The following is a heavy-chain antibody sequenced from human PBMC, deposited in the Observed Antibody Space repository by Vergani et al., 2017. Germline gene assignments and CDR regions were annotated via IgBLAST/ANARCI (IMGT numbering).Heavy chain of an antibody. V-gene: IGHV3-30-3*01. D-gene: IGHD3-10*01. CDR3: ATYYYGSGSESFQGV. CDR2: ISYDGSNK. CDR1: GFTFSSYA. Sequence: VQLVESGGGLVKRGGSLRLSCAASGFTFSSYAMHWVRQAPGKGLEWVAVISYDGSNKYYADSVKGRFTISRDNSKNTLYLQMNSLRAEDTAVYYCATYYYGSGSESFQGVWGKGTTVTVSS. J-gene: IGHJ6*04.